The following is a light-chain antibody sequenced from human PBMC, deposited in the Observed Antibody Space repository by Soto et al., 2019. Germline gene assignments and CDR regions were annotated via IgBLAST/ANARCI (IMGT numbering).Light chain of an antibody. CDR2: AAS. J-gene: IGKJ3*01. Sequence: DIQLTQSPSFLSASVGDRVTITCRASQGISSYLAWYQQKPGKAPKLLIYAASTLQSGVPSRFSGSGSGTEFTLTISSLQPEDFAHYYCQQLNSYPLFGPGTKVDIK. CDR3: QQLNSYPL. V-gene: IGKV1-9*01. CDR1: QGISSY.